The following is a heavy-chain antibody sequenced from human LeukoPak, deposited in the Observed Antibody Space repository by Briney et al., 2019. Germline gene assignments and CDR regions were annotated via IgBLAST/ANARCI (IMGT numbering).Heavy chain of an antibody. Sequence: GGSLRLSCAASGFTFSGHGMHWVRQAPGKGLEWVAFTRYDGNEKYYADSVKGRFTISRDNSKNTLYLQMNSLRAVDTAVYYCARGDCYNYQYMDVWGRGTTATVSS. J-gene: IGHJ6*03. CDR1: GFTFSGHG. V-gene: IGHV3-30*02. CDR3: ARGDCYNYQYMDV. D-gene: IGHD2-21*02. CDR2: TRYDGNEK.